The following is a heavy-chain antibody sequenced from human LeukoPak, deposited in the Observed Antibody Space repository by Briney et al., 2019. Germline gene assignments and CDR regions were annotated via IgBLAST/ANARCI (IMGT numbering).Heavy chain of an antibody. CDR3: ARDRVPELGSGK. CDR1: GFTFSSYE. CDR2: ISSSGSTI. J-gene: IGHJ4*02. D-gene: IGHD3-10*01. Sequence: GGSLRLSCAASGFTFSSYEMNWVRQAPGKGLEWISYISSSGSTIYYADSVKGRFTISRDNAKNSLYLQMNSLRAEDTAVYYCARDRVPELGSGKWGQGTLVTVSS. V-gene: IGHV3-48*03.